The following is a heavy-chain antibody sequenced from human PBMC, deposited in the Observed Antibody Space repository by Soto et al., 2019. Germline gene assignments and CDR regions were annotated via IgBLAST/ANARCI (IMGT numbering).Heavy chain of an antibody. J-gene: IGHJ4*02. V-gene: IGHV3-23*01. CDR1: GFSFSSYA. Sequence: GGSLRLSCAASGFSFSSYAMSWVRPSPGKGLEWVSAISGSGGSTYYADSVKGRFTISRDNSKNTLYLQMNSLRAEDTAVYYCASGRGYCSGGSCSHLLLDYWGQGTLVTVSS. D-gene: IGHD2-15*01. CDR3: ASGRGYCSGGSCSHLLLDY. CDR2: ISGSGGST.